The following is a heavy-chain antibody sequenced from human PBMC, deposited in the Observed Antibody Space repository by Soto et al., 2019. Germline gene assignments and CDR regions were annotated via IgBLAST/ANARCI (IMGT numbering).Heavy chain of an antibody. Sequence: ASVKVSCKASGYTITSYGISWVRQAPGQGLEWMGIINPSGGSTSYAQKFQGRVTMTRDTSTSTVYMELSSLRSEDTAVYYCARVVMQQLGNWFDPWGQGTLVTVSS. CDR2: INPSGGST. D-gene: IGHD6-13*01. CDR1: GYTITSYG. V-gene: IGHV1-46*03. J-gene: IGHJ5*02. CDR3: ARVVMQQLGNWFDP.